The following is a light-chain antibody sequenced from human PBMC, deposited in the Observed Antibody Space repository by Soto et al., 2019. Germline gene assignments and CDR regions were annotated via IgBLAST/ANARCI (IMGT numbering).Light chain of an antibody. CDR1: QSVSSN. J-gene: IGKJ1*01. CDR2: GAS. Sequence: EIVMTQSPATLSVSPGERATLSCRASQSVSSNLAWYQQKPGQAPRLLIYGASTRATGIPARFSGSGSGTEVTLTISSLQSEDFAVYYCQQYNNWWTFGQGTKLEIK. CDR3: QQYNNWWT. V-gene: IGKV3-15*01.